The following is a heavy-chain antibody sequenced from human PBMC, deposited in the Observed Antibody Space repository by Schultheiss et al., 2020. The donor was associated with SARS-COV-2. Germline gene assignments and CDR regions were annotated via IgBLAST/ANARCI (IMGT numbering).Heavy chain of an antibody. Sequence: GGSLRLSCAASGFTVSSNYMSWVRQAPGKGLEWVSAISGSGGSTYYADSVKGRFTISRDNSKNTLYLQMNSLRAEDTAVYYCAKDRGSSGTADYFQHWGQGTLVTVSS. CDR2: ISGSGGST. V-gene: IGHV3-23*01. CDR3: AKDRGSSGTADYFQH. J-gene: IGHJ1*01. D-gene: IGHD6-19*01. CDR1: GFTVSSNY.